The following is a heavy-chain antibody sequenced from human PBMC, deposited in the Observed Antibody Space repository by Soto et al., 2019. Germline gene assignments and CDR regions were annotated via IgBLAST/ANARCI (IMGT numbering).Heavy chain of an antibody. V-gene: IGHV3-33*01. CDR3: ARDGYYDILNGLDY. CDR1: GFTFSSYG. CDR2: IWYDGSNK. J-gene: IGHJ4*02. D-gene: IGHD3-9*01. Sequence: GGSLRLSCAASGFTFSSYGMHWVRQAPGKGLEWVAVIWYDGSNKYYADSVKGRFTISRDNSKNTLYLQMNSLRAEDTAVYYCARDGYYDILNGLDYWGQGTLVTVSS.